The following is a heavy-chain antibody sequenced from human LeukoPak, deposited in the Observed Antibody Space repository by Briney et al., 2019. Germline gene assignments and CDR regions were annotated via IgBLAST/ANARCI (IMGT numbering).Heavy chain of an antibody. CDR3: ARGPGYCSSTSCYNYYYYDYMDV. CDR2: IIPIFGTA. V-gene: IGHV1-69*01. CDR1: GGTFSSYA. J-gene: IGHJ6*03. Sequence: SSVKVSCKASGGTFSSYAISWVRQAPGQGLEWMGGIIPIFGTANHAQKFQGRVTITADESTSTAYMELSSLRSEDTAVYYCARGPGYCSSTSCYNYYYYDYMDVWGKGTTVTVSS. D-gene: IGHD2-2*02.